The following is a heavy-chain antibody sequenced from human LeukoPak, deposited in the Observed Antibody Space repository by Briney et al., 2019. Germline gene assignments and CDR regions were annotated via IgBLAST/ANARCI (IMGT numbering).Heavy chain of an antibody. J-gene: IGHJ4*02. V-gene: IGHV1-2*02. D-gene: IGHD5-12*01. CDR2: INPNSGGT. CDR3: ARVRGYSGYPAY. CDR1: GYTFTGYY. Sequence: ASVKVSCKASGYTFTGYYMHWVRQAPGQGLEWMGWINPNSGGTNYAQKFQGRVTMTRDTSISTAYMELSRLRSDDTAVYYCARVRGYSGYPAYWGQGTLVTVSS.